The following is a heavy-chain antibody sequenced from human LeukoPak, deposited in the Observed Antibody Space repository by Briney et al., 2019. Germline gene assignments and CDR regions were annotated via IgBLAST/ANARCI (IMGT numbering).Heavy chain of an antibody. CDR3: ARVGSSQPWDY. CDR2: INPSGGST. Sequence: ASVKVSCEASGYTFTSYYMHWVRQAPGQGLEWMGIINPSGGSTSYAQKFQGRVTMTRDTSTSTVYMELSSLRSEDTAVYYCARVGSSQPWDYWGQGTLVTVSS. V-gene: IGHV1-46*01. CDR1: GYTFTSYY. D-gene: IGHD6-13*01. J-gene: IGHJ4*02.